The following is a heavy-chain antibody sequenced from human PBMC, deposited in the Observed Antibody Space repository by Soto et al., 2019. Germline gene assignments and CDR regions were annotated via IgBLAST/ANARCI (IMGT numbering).Heavy chain of an antibody. D-gene: IGHD1-20*01. Sequence: QVQLVQSGAEVKKPGASVKVSCKASGYTFTGYYMHWVRQAPGQGLEWMGWINPNSGGTNYAQKFQGRVTMTRDTSISTAYLDLSRLRSDDTAVYYCAIAPWVTGTTGAFDIWGQGTMVTVSS. J-gene: IGHJ3*02. CDR3: AIAPWVTGTTGAFDI. CDR2: INPNSGGT. V-gene: IGHV1-2*02. CDR1: GYTFTGYY.